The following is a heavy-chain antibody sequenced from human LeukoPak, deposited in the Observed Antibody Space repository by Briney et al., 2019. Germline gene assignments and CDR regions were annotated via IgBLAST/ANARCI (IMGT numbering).Heavy chain of an antibody. CDR3: AKGGGSTWLFDY. CDR2: IGGSGDRT. J-gene: IGHJ4*02. CDR1: GFTFSSSA. Sequence: GGSLRLSCAASGFTFSSSAMRWVRQAPGKGLEWISGIGGSGDRTYNADSVKGRFTISRDNSKNTLYLQMNSMRAEDTAVYYCAKGGGSTWLFDYWGQGTLVTVSS. D-gene: IGHD6-13*01. V-gene: IGHV3-23*01.